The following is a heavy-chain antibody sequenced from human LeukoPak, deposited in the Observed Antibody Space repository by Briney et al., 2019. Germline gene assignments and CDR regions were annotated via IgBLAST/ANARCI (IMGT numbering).Heavy chain of an antibody. Sequence: SETLSLTCTVSGGSISSGGYYWSWIRQHPGKGLEWIGYIYYSGSTYYNPSLKSRVTISVDTSKNQFSLKLSSVTAADTAVYYCARRDSGSYYGRHDYWGQGTLVTVSS. D-gene: IGHD1-26*01. CDR3: ARRDSGSYYGRHDY. J-gene: IGHJ4*02. CDR1: GGSISSGGYY. V-gene: IGHV4-31*03. CDR2: IYYSGST.